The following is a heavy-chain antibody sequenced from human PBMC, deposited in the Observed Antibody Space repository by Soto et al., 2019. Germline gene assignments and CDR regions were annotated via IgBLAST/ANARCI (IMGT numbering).Heavy chain of an antibody. Sequence: PSETLALTCTVSGGSISSSTYYWGWIPQPPGKGLEVIGSIYYSGSTYYNPSLKSRVTISVDTSKNQFSLKLSSVTAADTAVYYCARLQEYSTSSGYYYYYYGMDVWGQGTTVTVSS. J-gene: IGHJ6*02. D-gene: IGHD6-6*01. CDR1: GGSISSSTYY. CDR3: ARLQEYSTSSGYYYYYYGMDV. CDR2: IYYSGST. V-gene: IGHV4-39*01.